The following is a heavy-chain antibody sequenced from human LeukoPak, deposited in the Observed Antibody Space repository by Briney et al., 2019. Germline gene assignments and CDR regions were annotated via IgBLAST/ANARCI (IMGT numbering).Heavy chain of an antibody. V-gene: IGHV3-74*01. CDR1: GFALSIDS. J-gene: IGHJ4*02. CDR3: VPGSGFAY. Sequence: CLRLSSAASGFALSIDSMGSVCHTPGKGHLCVSGITSAVSTTNYADSVKVQFTISRADAKNTPHLQMNMLPPQNTPGYNFVPGSGFAYWGQGSLVTVSS. CDR2: ITSAVSTT. D-gene: IGHD6-19*01.